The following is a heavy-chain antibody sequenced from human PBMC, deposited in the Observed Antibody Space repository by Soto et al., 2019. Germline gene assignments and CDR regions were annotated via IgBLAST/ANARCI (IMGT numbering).Heavy chain of an antibody. CDR2: IIPVFGTA. V-gene: IGHV1-69*06. CDR1: GGTFSSYA. CDR3: ARDRWQQLVQGFDY. J-gene: IGHJ4*02. D-gene: IGHD6-13*01. Sequence: QVQLVQSGAEVKKPGSSVKVSCKASGGTFSSYAISWVRQAPGQGLEWMGGIIPVFGTANYAQKFQGRVTTTADKSTSTAYMELSSLRSEDTAVYYCARDRWQQLVQGFDYWGQGTLVTVSS.